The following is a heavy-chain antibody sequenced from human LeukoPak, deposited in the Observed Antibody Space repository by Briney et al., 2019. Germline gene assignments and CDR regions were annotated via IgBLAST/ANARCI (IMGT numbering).Heavy chain of an antibody. D-gene: IGHD1-14*01. V-gene: IGHV4-30-4*01. CDR1: GGSISSGDYY. CDR3: ARGTKRLGARRNYYYYYMDV. J-gene: IGHJ6*03. Sequence: SQTLSLTCTVSGGSISSGDYYWSWIRQPPGKGLGWIAYMYYSGSTYYNPSLKSRVTMSADTSKNQFSLKLSSVTAADTAVYYCARGTKRLGARRNYYYYYMDVWGKGTTVTVSS. CDR2: MYYSGST.